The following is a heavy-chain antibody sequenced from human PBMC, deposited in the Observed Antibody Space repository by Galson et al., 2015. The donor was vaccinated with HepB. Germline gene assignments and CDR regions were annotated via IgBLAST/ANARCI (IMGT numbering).Heavy chain of an antibody. V-gene: IGHV3-72*01. CDR2: VRNKASSHTT. Sequence: SLRLSCAASGFIFSNHYMDWVRQAPGKGLEWVARVRNKASSHTTDYAASVRGRFTISRDALKNSVYLQMNSLKTEDTALYYCARGGVWGKGTKVTVSS. CDR1: GFIFSNHY. CDR3: ARGGV. D-gene: IGHD1-26*01. J-gene: IGHJ6*04.